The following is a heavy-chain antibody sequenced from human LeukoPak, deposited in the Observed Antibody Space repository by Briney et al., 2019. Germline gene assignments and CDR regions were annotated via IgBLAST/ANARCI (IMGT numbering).Heavy chain of an antibody. D-gene: IGHD5-24*01. CDR3: TTDWLATTQTKVDY. V-gene: IGHV3-15*01. CDR2: IKSKTDGGTT. J-gene: IGHJ4*02. Sequence: TGGSLRLSCAASGFTFSNAWMSWVRQAPGKGLEWVGRIKSKTDGGTTDYAAPVKGRFTISRDDSKNTLYLQMNSLKTEDTAVYYCTTDWLATTQTKVDYWGQGTLVTVSS. CDR1: GFTFSNAW.